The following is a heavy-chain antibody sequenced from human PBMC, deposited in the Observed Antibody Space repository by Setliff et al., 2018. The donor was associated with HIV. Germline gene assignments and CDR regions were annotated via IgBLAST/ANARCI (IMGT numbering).Heavy chain of an antibody. CDR2: IYTSGSV. D-gene: IGHD6-19*01. J-gene: IGHJ4*02. Sequence: SETLSLTCTVSGGSISSYYWSGIRQPPGKGLEWIGYIYTSGSVNYNPSLSSRVTISVDTSKNQFSLKVNSVTAADTAVYYCARSPRIGVAGEFEYWGQGTLVTVSS. CDR1: GGSISSYY. CDR3: ARSPRIGVAGEFEY. V-gene: IGHV4-4*09.